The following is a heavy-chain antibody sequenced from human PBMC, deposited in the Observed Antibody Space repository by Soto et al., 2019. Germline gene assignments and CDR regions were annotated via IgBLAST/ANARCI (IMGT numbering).Heavy chain of an antibody. CDR2: IYYSGST. D-gene: IGHD3-9*01. Sequence: QVQLQESGPGLVKPSQTLSLTCTVSGGSISSGGSYWSWIRQQPGTGLEWIGCIYYSGSTSYNPSLETRLTISLDTSKNQFSPKLRSVTVADTALYYCSRSDIFWGQGTLVTVSS. J-gene: IGHJ4*02. CDR1: GGSISSGGSY. V-gene: IGHV4-31*03. CDR3: SRSDIF.